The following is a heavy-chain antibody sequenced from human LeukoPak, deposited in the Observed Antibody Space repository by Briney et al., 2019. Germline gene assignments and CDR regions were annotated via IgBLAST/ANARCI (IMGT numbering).Heavy chain of an antibody. J-gene: IGHJ3*02. Sequence: SETLSLTCTVSGGSISSYYWSWIRQPAGKGLEWIGRIYTSGSTNYNPSLKSRVTMSVDTSKNQFSLKLSSVTAADTAVYYCARASIPPYDFWSGYTAFDIWGQGTTVTVSS. CDR3: ARASIPPYDFWSGYTAFDI. CDR2: IYTSGST. V-gene: IGHV4-4*07. D-gene: IGHD3-3*01. CDR1: GGSISSYY.